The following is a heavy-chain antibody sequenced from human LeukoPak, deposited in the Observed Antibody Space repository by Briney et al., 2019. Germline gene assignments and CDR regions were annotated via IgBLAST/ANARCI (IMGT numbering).Heavy chain of an antibody. V-gene: IGHV3-7*01. CDR2: IKPDGSEK. J-gene: IGHJ4*02. Sequence: PGGSLRLSCAASGLTFTDFWINWVRQAPGRGLEWVANIKPDGSEKYYVDSVKGRFAISRDNAKNEVYLEMNSLRAEDTGVYYCSGRDSSRSPRAYWGQGTLVSVSS. CDR3: SGRDSSRSPRAY. D-gene: IGHD2-2*01. CDR1: GLTFTDFW.